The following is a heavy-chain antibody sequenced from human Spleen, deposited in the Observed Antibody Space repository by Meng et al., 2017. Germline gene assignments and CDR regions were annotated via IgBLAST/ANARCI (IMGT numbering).Heavy chain of an antibody. V-gene: IGHV3-74*01. CDR2: INSDGSST. CDR3: ARVDHSGSYYFDDY. J-gene: IGHJ4*02. D-gene: IGHD1-26*01. CDR1: GFTFSSYW. Sequence: EVQLVESGGGLVQPGGSLRISCAASGFTFSSYWMHWVRQAPGKGLVWVSRINSDGSSTSYADSVKGRFTISRDNAMNTLYLQMNSLRAEDTAVYYCARVDHSGSYYFDDYWGQGTLVTVSS.